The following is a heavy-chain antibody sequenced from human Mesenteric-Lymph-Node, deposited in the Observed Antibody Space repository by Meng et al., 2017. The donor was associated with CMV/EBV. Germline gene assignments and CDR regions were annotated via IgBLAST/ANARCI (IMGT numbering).Heavy chain of an antibody. V-gene: IGHV1-2*02. CDR3: ARDVSRNYDFWSGYYFYYYYGMDV. D-gene: IGHD3-3*01. Sequence: ASVKVSCKASGYTFTGYYMHWVRQAPGQGLEWMGWINPNSGGTNYAQKFQGRVTMTRDTSISTAYMELSRLRSDDTAVYYCARDVSRNYDFWSGYYFYYYYGMDVWGQGTTVTVSS. CDR2: INPNSGGT. CDR1: GYTFTGYY. J-gene: IGHJ6*02.